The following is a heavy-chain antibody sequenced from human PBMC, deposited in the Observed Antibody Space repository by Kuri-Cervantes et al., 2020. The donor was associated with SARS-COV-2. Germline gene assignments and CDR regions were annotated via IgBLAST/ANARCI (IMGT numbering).Heavy chain of an antibody. CDR2: TYPGDSDT. Sequence: GGSLRLSCKGSGYSFTNYWIGWVRQMPGKGLEWMGITYPGDSDTRYSPSFQGQVTISADKSISTAFLQWSSLKASDTVMYYCARRAYGEQVDYYYMDVWGKGTTVTVSS. D-gene: IGHD4-17*01. CDR3: ARRAYGEQVDYYYMDV. V-gene: IGHV5-51*01. J-gene: IGHJ6*03. CDR1: GYSFTNYW.